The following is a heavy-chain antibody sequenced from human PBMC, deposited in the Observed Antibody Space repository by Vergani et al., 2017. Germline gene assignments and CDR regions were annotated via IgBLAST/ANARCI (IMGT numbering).Heavy chain of an antibody. D-gene: IGHD5-18*01. CDR1: GFTFSSYA. CDR2: IYSGGSST. J-gene: IGHJ4*02. Sequence: EVQLLESGGGLLQPGGSLRLSCAASGFTFSSYAMSWVRQAPGKGLEWVSIIYSGGSSTYYADSVKGRFTISRDNSKNTLYLQMSSLRAEDTAVYYCAKADTAMVFADYWGQGTLVTVSS. V-gene: IGHV3-23*03. CDR3: AKADTAMVFADY.